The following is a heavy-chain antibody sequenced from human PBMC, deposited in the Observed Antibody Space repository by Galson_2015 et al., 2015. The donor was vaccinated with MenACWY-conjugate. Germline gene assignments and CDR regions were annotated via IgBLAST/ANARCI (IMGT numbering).Heavy chain of an antibody. CDR2: INAGNGNT. D-gene: IGHD2-2*01. CDR1: GYTFTNYA. CDR3: AREIVVAPAASWGDYYYGMDV. V-gene: IGHV1-3*01. Sequence: SVKVSCKASGYTFTNYAMHWVRQAPGQRLEWMGRINAGNGNTKYSRKFQGRVTITSDTSASTAYMELSSLRSEDTAVYYCAREIVVAPAASWGDYYYGMDVWGQGTTVTVSS. J-gene: IGHJ6*02.